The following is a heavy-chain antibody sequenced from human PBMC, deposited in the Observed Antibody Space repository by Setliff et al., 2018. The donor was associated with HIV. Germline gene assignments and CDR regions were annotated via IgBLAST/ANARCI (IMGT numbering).Heavy chain of an antibody. CDR3: ASGGSYSGSYYYFDY. V-gene: IGHV4-4*08. CDR2: IHTSGST. D-gene: IGHD1-26*01. J-gene: IGHJ4*02. CDR1: GDSMSGYY. Sequence: PSETLSLTCAVSGDSMSGYYWSWIRQSPGKKLEWIGYIHTSGSTNYNPSLKSRVTISLDTSNDRFSLRLSSVTAADTAVYYCASGGSYSGSYYYFDYWGQGTLVTVSS.